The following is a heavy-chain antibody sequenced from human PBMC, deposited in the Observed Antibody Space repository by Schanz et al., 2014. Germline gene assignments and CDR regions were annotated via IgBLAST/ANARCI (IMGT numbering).Heavy chain of an antibody. CDR3: ARDPPGIAAAGSGYS. D-gene: IGHD6-13*01. Sequence: EVQLVESGGGLVQSGGSLRLSCAASGFTFSSYTMKWVRQAPGKGLEWVSYISHNSHYTNYADSVKGRFTISRDNSKNTLYLQMNSLRTEDTAVYYCARDPPGIAAAGSGYSWGQGTLVTVSS. CDR1: GFTFSSYT. CDR2: ISHNSHYT. V-gene: IGHV3-48*01. J-gene: IGHJ5*02.